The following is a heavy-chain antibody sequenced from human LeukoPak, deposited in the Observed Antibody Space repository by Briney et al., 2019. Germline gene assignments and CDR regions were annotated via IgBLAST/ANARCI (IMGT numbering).Heavy chain of an antibody. V-gene: IGHV3-30*04. D-gene: IGHD2-2*03. CDR3: ARVDDLDAFDI. CDR2: ISDDGSSK. CDR1: GFTFSNHA. Sequence: GRSLRLSCVTSGFTFSNHAMHWVRQAPGKGLEWVAVISDDGSSKYYADSVKGRFTISRDNSKNTLYLQINSLRAEDTAVYYCARVDDLDAFDIWGKGQWSPSLQ. J-gene: IGHJ3*02.